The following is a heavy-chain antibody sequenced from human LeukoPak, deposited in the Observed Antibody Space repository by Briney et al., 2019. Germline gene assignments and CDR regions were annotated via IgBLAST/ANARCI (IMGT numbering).Heavy chain of an antibody. CDR3: AVSFYGSGNCYYYYGMDV. D-gene: IGHD3-10*01. V-gene: IGHV3-21*01. CDR2: ISSSSSYI. Sequence: AGGSLRLSCAASGFTFSSYSMNWVRQAPRKGLEWVSSISSSSSYIYYADSVKGRFTISRDNAKNSLYLQMNSLRAEDTAVYYCAVSFYGSGNCYYYYGMDVWGKGTTVSVSS. CDR1: GFTFSSYS. J-gene: IGHJ6*04.